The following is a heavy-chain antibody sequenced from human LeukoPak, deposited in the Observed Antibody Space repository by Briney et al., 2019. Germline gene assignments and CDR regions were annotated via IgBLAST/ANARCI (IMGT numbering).Heavy chain of an antibody. Sequence: SETLSLTCSVSGGSISSYYWNWIRQPAGKGLEWIGRIYTSGSTNYNPSLKSRVTMSVDTSKNQFSLKLSSVTAADTAVYYCARVGVTLSGAFDIWGQGTMVTVSS. D-gene: IGHD3-10*01. V-gene: IGHV4-4*07. CDR3: ARVGVTLSGAFDI. J-gene: IGHJ3*02. CDR2: IYTSGST. CDR1: GGSISSYY.